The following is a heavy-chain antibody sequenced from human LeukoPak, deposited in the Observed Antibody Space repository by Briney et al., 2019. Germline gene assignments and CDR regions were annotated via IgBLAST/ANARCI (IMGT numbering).Heavy chain of an antibody. Sequence: SETLSLTCTVSGGSVNSYYLSWIRQPAGKTLEWIGRIYDGGSTNYNPSLKSRVTMSVDTSKNQISPKLKSVTAADTAVYYCARDSGTSGEVKFDPWGQGALVTVSS. V-gene: IGHV4-4*07. J-gene: IGHJ5*02. CDR3: ARDSGTSGEVKFDP. D-gene: IGHD3-10*01. CDR2: IYDGGST. CDR1: GGSVNSYY.